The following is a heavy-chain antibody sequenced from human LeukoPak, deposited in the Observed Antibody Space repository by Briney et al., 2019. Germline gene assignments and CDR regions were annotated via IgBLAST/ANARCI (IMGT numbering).Heavy chain of an antibody. CDR1: GYTLTTYY. V-gene: IGHV1-46*01. CDR2: INPSGGST. D-gene: IGHD2-2*01. J-gene: IGHJ2*01. CDR3: ARGGMPAASPEWFFHL. Sequence: ASVKVSCKASGYTLTTYYMHWVRQAPGQGLEWMGIINPSGGSTSYAQKFQGRVTMARDTSTSTVYMELSGLISEDTAVYYCARGGMPAASPEWFFHLWGRGTLVSVSS.